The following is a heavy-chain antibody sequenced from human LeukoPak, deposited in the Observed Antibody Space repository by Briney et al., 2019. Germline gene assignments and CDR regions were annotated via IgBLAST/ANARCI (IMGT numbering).Heavy chain of an antibody. CDR3: ARVKSLRYFDWLLSHYYYYMDV. Sequence: GASVKVSCKASGYTFTSYDINWVRQATGQGLEWMGWMNPNSGNTGYAQKFQGRVTMTRNTSISTAYMELSSLRSEDTAVYYCARVKSLRYFDWLLSHYYYYMDVWGKGTTVTISS. CDR1: GYTFTSYD. V-gene: IGHV1-8*01. J-gene: IGHJ6*03. D-gene: IGHD3-9*01. CDR2: MNPNSGNT.